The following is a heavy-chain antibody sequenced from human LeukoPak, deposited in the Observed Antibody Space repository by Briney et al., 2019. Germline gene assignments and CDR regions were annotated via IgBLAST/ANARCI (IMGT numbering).Heavy chain of an antibody. D-gene: IGHD2-2*01. CDR2: IHYSWST. CDR3: ARDFGRGYCSTTSCFVPWFDP. Sequence: SETLSLTCTVSGGSISNHYWSWIRQPPGKGLEWIGYIHYSWSTNYNPSLTSRVTISIDTSNNQFSLKLTSVTAADTAVYYCARDFGRGYCSTTSCFVPWFDPWGQGTLVTVSS. CDR1: GGSISNHY. J-gene: IGHJ5*02. V-gene: IGHV4-59*11.